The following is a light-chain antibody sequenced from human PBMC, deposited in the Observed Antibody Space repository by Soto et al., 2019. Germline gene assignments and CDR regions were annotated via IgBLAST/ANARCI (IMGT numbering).Light chain of an antibody. CDR1: RSDIGAYNF. J-gene: IGLJ2*01. CDR3: TSWTTSTTMI. V-gene: IGLV2-14*03. CDR2: DVN. Sequence: QSVLTQPASVSGSPGQSITISCTGTRSDIGAYNFVSWYQQHPAEVPKLILYDVNVRPSGVSNRFSGSKSGNTASLTISGLQAEDEADYCCTSWTTSTTMIFGGGTKVTVL.